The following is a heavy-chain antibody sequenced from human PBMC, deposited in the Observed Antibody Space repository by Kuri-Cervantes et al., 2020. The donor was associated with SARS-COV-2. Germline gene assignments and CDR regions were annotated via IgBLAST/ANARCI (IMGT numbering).Heavy chain of an antibody. Sequence: GSLRLSCAVYGGSFSGYYWSWIRQPPGKGLEWIGEINHSGSTNYNPSHKSRVTISVDTSKNQFSLKLSSVTAADTAVYYCARHRWFDPWGQGTLVTVSS. V-gene: IGHV4-34*01. CDR3: ARHRWFDP. CDR2: INHSGST. J-gene: IGHJ5*02. CDR1: GGSFSGYY. D-gene: IGHD1-14*01.